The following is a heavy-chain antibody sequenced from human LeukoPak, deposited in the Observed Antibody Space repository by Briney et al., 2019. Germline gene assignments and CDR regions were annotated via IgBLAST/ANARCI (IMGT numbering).Heavy chain of an antibody. V-gene: IGHV1-2*02. J-gene: IGHJ4*02. CDR1: GYTFTDFY. CDR2: INPNSGGT. Sequence: ASVKVSCKSSGYTFTDFYIHWVRQPPGQGLEWVGWINPNSGGTNYAQTFQGRVTMTRDTSISAAYMELSRLKSDDTAVYFCARGYCGGGSCYSGDYWGQGTLVAVSS. CDR3: ARGYCGGGSCYSGDY. D-gene: IGHD2-15*01.